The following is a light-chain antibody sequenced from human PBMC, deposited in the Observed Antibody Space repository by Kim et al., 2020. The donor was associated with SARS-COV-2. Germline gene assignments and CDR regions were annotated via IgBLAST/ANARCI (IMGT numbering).Light chain of an antibody. Sequence: VTISCTGTSSNIGAGYDVHGYQQLPGPAPKLLSYGNTERPSGVPDRFSGSRSGTSASLASTGLQAKDEADYYCQSYDGSLSDSMVFGGGTQLTVL. CDR2: GNT. CDR3: QSYDGSLSDSMV. V-gene: IGLV1-40*01. J-gene: IGLJ2*01. CDR1: SSNIGAGYD.